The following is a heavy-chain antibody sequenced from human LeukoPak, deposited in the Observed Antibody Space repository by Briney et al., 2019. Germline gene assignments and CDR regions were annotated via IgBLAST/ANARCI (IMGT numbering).Heavy chain of an antibody. CDR3: ARVGLAAAGTPYYYYYYMDV. D-gene: IGHD6-13*01. Sequence: SETLSLTCTVSGGSISSYYWSWIRQPAGKGLEWIGRIYTSRSTNYNPSHKSRVTMSVDTSKNQFSLKLSSVTAADTAVYYCARVGLAAAGTPYYYYYYMDVWGKGTTVTVSS. J-gene: IGHJ6*03. CDR2: IYTSRST. CDR1: GGSISSYY. V-gene: IGHV4-4*07.